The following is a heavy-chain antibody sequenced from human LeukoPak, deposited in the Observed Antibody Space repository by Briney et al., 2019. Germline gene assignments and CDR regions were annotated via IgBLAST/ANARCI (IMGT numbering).Heavy chain of an antibody. CDR3: ASNTGTVFDY. D-gene: IGHD7-27*01. CDR2: VYYSGST. J-gene: IGHJ4*02. Sequence: SETLSLTCTVSSGSISTSNYYWGWVRQPPGKGLEWIGYVYYSGSTEYNPSLRSRVTISLEMSKHQFSLNLTSVTAADTAVYYCASNTGTVFDYWGQGALVTVSS. CDR1: SGSISTSNYY. V-gene: IGHV4-61*05.